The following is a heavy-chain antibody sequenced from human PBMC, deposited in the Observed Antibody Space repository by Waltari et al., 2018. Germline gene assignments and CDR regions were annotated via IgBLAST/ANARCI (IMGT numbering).Heavy chain of an antibody. Sequence: QVQLQESGPGLVKPSGTLSLTCAVSGGSISRSNWWSWVRQPPGKGLEWIGEIYHSGSTNYNPSLKSRVTISVDKSKNQFSLKLSSVTAADTAVYYCARGSGYSSGWYMRYFDYWGQGTLVTVSS. V-gene: IGHV4-4*02. J-gene: IGHJ4*02. CDR1: GGSISRSNW. CDR2: IYHSGST. CDR3: ARGSGYSSGWYMRYFDY. D-gene: IGHD6-19*01.